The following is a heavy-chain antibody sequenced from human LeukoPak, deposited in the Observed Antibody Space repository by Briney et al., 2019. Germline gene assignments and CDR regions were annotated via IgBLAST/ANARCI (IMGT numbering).Heavy chain of an antibody. CDR1: GYSFTSYW. Sequence: GESLKISCQGFGYSFTSYWIGWVRQVPGKGMEWMGVIYPGDSRIRYNPSFQGQVTISVDKSISTAYLHWVSLKASDTAMYYCARPYFYDSSGYFYYWGQGTLVTVSS. D-gene: IGHD3-22*01. V-gene: IGHV5-51*01. CDR2: IYPGDSRI. J-gene: IGHJ4*02. CDR3: ARPYFYDSSGYFYY.